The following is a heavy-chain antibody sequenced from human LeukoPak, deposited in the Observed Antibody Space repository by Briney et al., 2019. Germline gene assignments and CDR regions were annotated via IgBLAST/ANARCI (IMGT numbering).Heavy chain of an antibody. J-gene: IGHJ6*03. V-gene: IGHV4-38-2*02. D-gene: IGHD4-17*01. CDR2: IYHSGST. Sequence: SETLSLTCTVSGYSISSGYYWGWIRQPPGKGLEWIGSIYHSGSTYYNPSLKSRVTISVDTSKNQFSLKLSSVTAADTAVYYCARPDYGDSGLYMDVWGKGTTVTVSS. CDR3: ARPDYGDSGLYMDV. CDR1: GYSISSGYY.